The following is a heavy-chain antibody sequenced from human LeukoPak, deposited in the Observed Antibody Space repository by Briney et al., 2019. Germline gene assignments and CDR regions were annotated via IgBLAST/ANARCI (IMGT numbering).Heavy chain of an antibody. CDR2: FDPEDGET. CDR1: GYTLTELS. CDR3: ATVQLYYYDSSGYHSPFDY. J-gene: IGHJ4*02. D-gene: IGHD3-22*01. V-gene: IGHV1-24*01. Sequence: ASVKVSCKGSGYTLTELSMHWVRQAPGKGLEWMGGFDPEDGETIYAQKFQGRVTMTEDTSTDTAYMELSSLRSEDTAVYYCATVQLYYYDSSGYHSPFDYWGQGTLVTVSS.